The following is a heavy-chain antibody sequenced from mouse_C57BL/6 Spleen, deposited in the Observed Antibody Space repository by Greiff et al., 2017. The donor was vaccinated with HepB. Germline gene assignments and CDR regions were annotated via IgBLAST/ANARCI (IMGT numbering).Heavy chain of an antibody. CDR1: GYTFTSYW. J-gene: IGHJ2*01. CDR3: ARTLDSAGYCAAFDR. V-gene: IGHV1-50*01. Sequence: QVQLQQPGAELVKPGASVKLSCKASGYTFTSYWMQWVKQRPGQGLEWIGEIDPSDSYTNYNQKFKGKATLTVDTSSSTAYMQLSSLTSEDSAVYYWARTLDSAGYCAAFDRWGQGTTLSVSS. CDR2: IDPSDSYT. D-gene: IGHD3-2*02.